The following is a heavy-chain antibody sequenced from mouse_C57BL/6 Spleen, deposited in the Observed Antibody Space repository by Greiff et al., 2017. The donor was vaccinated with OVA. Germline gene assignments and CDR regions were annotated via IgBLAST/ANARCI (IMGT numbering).Heavy chain of an antibody. D-gene: IGHD2-4*01. V-gene: IGHV14-2*01. CDR2: IDSEDGET. J-gene: IGHJ2*01. CDR1: GFNINDYY. CDR3: ALIYYDYDVRFDY. Sequence: EVQRVESGAELVKPGASVKLSCSASGFNINDYYMHWVKQRTEQGLEWIGRIDSEDGETKYAPKFQGKATITADTSSRTAYLQLSSLTSEDTAVYYCALIYYDYDVRFDYWGQGTTLTVSS.